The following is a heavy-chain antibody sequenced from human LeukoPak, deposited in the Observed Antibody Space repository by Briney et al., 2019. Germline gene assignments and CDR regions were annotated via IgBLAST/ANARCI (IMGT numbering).Heavy chain of an antibody. CDR3: ASDHYGSGSYSFDY. V-gene: IGHV1-69*04. CDR1: GYTFTSYG. Sequence: SVKVSCKASGYTFTSYGISWVRQAPGQGLEWMGRIIPILGIANYAQKFQGRVTITADKSTSTAYMELSSLRSEDTAVYYCASDHYGSGSYSFDYWGQGTLVTVSS. D-gene: IGHD3-10*01. CDR2: IIPILGIA. J-gene: IGHJ4*02.